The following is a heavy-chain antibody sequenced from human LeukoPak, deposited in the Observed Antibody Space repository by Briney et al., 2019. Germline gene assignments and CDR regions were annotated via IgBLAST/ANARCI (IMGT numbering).Heavy chain of an antibody. CDR3: ARRLGPNYFDP. CDR1: GGSISTSNYY. J-gene: IGHJ5*02. V-gene: IGHV4-61*05. CDR2: IYYSGST. D-gene: IGHD4/OR15-4a*01. Sequence: PSETLSLTCTVSGGSISTSNYYWSWIRQPPGKGLEWIGYIYYSGSTNYNPSLKSRVTISVDTSKNQFSLKLSSVTAADTAVYYCARRLGPNYFDPWGQGTLVTVSS.